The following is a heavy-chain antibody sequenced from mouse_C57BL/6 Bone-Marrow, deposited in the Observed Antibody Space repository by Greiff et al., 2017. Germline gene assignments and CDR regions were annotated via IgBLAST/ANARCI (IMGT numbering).Heavy chain of an antibody. CDR1: GYTFTSYW. CDR3: ARPIDYDYDSFMDY. Sequence: QVQLQQPGAELVKPGASVKLSCKASGYTFTSYWMHWVKQRPGQGLEWIGMIQPNSGSTNYNEKFKSKATLTVDKSSSTAYMQLSSLTSEDAAVYYCARPIDYDYDSFMDYWGQGTSVTVSS. CDR2: IQPNSGST. V-gene: IGHV1-64*01. D-gene: IGHD2-4*01. J-gene: IGHJ4*01.